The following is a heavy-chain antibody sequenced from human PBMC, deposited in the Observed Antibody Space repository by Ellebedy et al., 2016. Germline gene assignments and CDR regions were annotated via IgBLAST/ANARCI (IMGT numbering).Heavy chain of an antibody. V-gene: IGHV4-39*01. CDR1: GGSISSSYYY. CDR2: IFYTGNT. D-gene: IGHD6-19*01. CDR3: VGGWYFNS. J-gene: IGHJ5*01. Sequence: SETLSLTCTVSGGSISSSYYYWGWIRQSPERGLEWIGTIFYTGNTYYNPSLQSRVTISVDTSKNQFSLKLTSVTAADTAVYYCVGGWYFNSWGQGTLVTVSS.